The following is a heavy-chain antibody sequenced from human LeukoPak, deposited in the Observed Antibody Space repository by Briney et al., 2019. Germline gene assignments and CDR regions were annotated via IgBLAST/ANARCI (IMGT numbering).Heavy chain of an antibody. Sequence: VASVKVPCKASGYTFTSYDINWVRQATGQGLEWMGWMNPNSGNTGYAQKFQGRVTMTRNTSISTAYMELSSLRSEDTAVYYCARRPRGYYDSSGSIDYWGQGTLVTVSS. CDR1: GYTFTSYD. CDR3: ARRPRGYYDSSGSIDY. J-gene: IGHJ4*02. D-gene: IGHD3-22*01. V-gene: IGHV1-8*01. CDR2: MNPNSGNT.